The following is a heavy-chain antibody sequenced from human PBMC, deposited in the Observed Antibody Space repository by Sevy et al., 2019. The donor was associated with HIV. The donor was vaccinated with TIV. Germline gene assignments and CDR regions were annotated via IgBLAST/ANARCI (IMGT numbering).Heavy chain of an antibody. CDR1: GFTFSSYG. J-gene: IGHJ6*02. V-gene: IGHV3-30*18. Sequence: GETLKISCAASGFTFSSYGMHWVRQAPGKGLEWVAVISYDGSNKYYADSVKGRFTISRDNSKNTLYLQMNSLRAEDTAVYYCAKDRGLKRSSGWFHYYYYGMDVWGQGTTVTVSS. CDR2: ISYDGSNK. CDR3: AKDRGLKRSSGWFHYYYYGMDV. D-gene: IGHD6-19*01.